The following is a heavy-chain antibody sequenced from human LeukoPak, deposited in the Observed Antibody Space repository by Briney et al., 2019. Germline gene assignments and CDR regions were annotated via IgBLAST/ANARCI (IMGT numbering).Heavy chain of an antibody. CDR3: AKECRYSSSWYRASYYFDY. CDR2: ISYDGSNK. CDR1: GFTFSSYA. D-gene: IGHD6-13*01. V-gene: IGHV3-30-3*01. Sequence: GRSLTLSCAPSGFTFSSYAMHWVRQAPAKGLAWVAVISYDGSNKYYADSVKDRFTISTDNSKNTLYLQMNSLRAEDTAVYYCAKECRYSSSWYRASYYFDYWGQGTLVTVSS. J-gene: IGHJ4*02.